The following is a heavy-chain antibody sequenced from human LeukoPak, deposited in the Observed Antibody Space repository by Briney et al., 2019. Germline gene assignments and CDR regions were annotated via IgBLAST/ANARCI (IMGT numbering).Heavy chain of an antibody. D-gene: IGHD2-15*01. CDR3: AKDRVAVGFDP. Sequence: GGSLRLSCAASGFTFSSYAMSWVSQAPGKGREWVSAISGSGGSTYYADYVKGRFTISRDNSKNTLYLQMNSLRAEDTAVYYCAKDRVAVGFDPWGQGTLVTVST. J-gene: IGHJ5*02. V-gene: IGHV3-23*01. CDR2: ISGSGGST. CDR1: GFTFSSYA.